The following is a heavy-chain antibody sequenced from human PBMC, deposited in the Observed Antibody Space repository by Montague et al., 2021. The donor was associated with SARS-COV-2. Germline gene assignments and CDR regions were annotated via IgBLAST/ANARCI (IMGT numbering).Heavy chain of an antibody. V-gene: IGHV4-4*02. CDR3: ARDLRQWLADYYYYGLDV. Sequence: SETLSLTCAVSGDSISSNNWWNWVRQAPGKGLEWIGETYHGGSTNYNPSPKSRVTISVDKTKNQLYLKMRSVTAADTAVYYCARDLRQWLADYYYYGLDVWGRGTTVTVSS. CDR1: GDSISSNNW. J-gene: IGHJ6*02. D-gene: IGHD6-19*01. CDR2: TYHGGST.